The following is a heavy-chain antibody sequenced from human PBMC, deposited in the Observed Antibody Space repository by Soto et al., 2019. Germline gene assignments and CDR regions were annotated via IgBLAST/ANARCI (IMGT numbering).Heavy chain of an antibody. Sequence: ASVKVSSKTSRYTFSAYDIYWVRQAPGQGLEWMGWMNLNSGGTLYPQKIPGRVTMTRDTSISAAYMELSRPRSDDTPVYYSARWGTPAYDTCGDSVYWGQGTVVTVSS. D-gene: IGHD2-21*01. V-gene: IGHV1-2*02. CDR3: ARWGTPAYDTCGDSVY. CDR2: MNLNSGGT. CDR1: RYTFSAYD. J-gene: IGHJ4*02.